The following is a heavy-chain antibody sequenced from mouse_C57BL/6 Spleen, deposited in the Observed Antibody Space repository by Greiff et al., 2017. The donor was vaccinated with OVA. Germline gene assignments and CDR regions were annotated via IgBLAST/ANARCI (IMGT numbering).Heavy chain of an antibody. V-gene: IGHV14-4*01. D-gene: IGHD2-3*01. J-gene: IGHJ2*01. CDR3: TTFYDGYPDD. CDR2: IDPENGDT. CDR1: GFNIKDDY. Sequence: VHVKQSGAELVRPGASVKLSCTASGFNIKDDYMHWVKQRPEQGLEWIGWIDPENGDTEYASKFQGKATITADTSSNTAYLQLSSLTSEDTAVYYCTTFYDGYPDDWGKGTTLTVAS.